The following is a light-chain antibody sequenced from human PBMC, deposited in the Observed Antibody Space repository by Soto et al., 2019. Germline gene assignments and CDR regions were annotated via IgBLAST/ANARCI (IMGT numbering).Light chain of an antibody. CDR2: GAS. Sequence: EIVLTQSPGTLSLSPGERATLSCRASQSVSSSSLAWYQQKPGQAPRLLIYGASSRPTGIPDRFSGSGSGTDFTLTISRLEPEDFAVYYCQQYGSSSLTFGGGTKVEIK. CDR3: QQYGSSSLT. CDR1: QSVSSSS. V-gene: IGKV3-20*01. J-gene: IGKJ4*01.